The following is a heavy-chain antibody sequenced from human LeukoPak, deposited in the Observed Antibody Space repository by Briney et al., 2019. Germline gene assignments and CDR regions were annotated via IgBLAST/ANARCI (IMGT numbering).Heavy chain of an antibody. V-gene: IGHV1-2*04. CDR3: ARGGVYSSGWYVFDY. D-gene: IGHD6-19*01. CDR1: GYTFTGYY. Sequence: PSASVKVSCKPSGYTFTGYYMHWVRQAPGQGLEWMGWINPNSGGTNYAQKFQGWVTMTRDTSISTAYMELSRLRSDDTAVYYCARGGVYSSGWYVFDYWGQGTLVTVSS. J-gene: IGHJ4*02. CDR2: INPNSGGT.